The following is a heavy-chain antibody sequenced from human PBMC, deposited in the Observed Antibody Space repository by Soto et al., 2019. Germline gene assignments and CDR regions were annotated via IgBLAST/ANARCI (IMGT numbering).Heavy chain of an antibody. V-gene: IGHV4-61*08. CDR3: SRGTSWQLPFDY. D-gene: IGHD6-13*01. Sequence: SGPTLVNPTQTLTLTCSFSGFSLSTSGVAVGWIRQPPGKGLEWIGYIYYSGSTNYNPSLKTRVTISVDTSKNQFSLKLSSVTAADTAVYYCSRGTSWQLPFDYWGQGTLVTVSS. J-gene: IGHJ4*02. CDR1: GFSLSTSGVA. CDR2: IYYSGST.